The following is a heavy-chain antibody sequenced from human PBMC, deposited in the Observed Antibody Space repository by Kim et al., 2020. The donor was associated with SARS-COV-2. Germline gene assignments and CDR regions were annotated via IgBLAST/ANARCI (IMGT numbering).Heavy chain of an antibody. V-gene: IGHV1-69*04. Sequence: SVKVSCKASGGTFSSYAISWVRQAPGQGLEWMGRIIPILGIANYAQKFQGRVTITADKSTSTAYMELSSLRSEDTAVYYCARVGADYYDSSGYQVDYWGQGTLVTVSS. J-gene: IGHJ4*02. CDR1: GGTFSSYA. CDR3: ARVGADYYDSSGYQVDY. D-gene: IGHD3-22*01. CDR2: IIPILGIA.